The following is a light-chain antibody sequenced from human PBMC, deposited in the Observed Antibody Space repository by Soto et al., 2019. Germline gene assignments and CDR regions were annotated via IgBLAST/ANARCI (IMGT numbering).Light chain of an antibody. Sequence: QSALTQPASVSGSPGQSITISCTGTSSDVGGYNYVSWYQQHPGKAPKLMIYEFSNRPSGVSNRFSGSKSGNTASLTISGLQAEDEADYYCSSYTTSSTIVVFGGGTKVTVL. J-gene: IGLJ2*01. V-gene: IGLV2-14*01. CDR2: EFS. CDR1: SSDVGGYNY. CDR3: SSYTTSSTIVV.